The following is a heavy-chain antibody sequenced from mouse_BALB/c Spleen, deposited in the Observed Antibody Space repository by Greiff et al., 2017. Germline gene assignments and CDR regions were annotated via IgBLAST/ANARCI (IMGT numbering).Heavy chain of an antibody. CDR1: GYSFTSYY. V-gene: IGHV1-66*01. CDR3: ARASTMITLYYFDY. D-gene: IGHD2-4*01. Sequence: QVQLQQSGPELVKPGASVKISCKASGYSFTSYYIHWVKQRPGQGLEWIGWIFPGSGNTKYNEKFKGKATLTADTSSSTAYMQLSSLTSEDSAVYVGARASTMITLYYFDYWGQGTTLTVSS. CDR2: IFPGSGNT. J-gene: IGHJ2*01.